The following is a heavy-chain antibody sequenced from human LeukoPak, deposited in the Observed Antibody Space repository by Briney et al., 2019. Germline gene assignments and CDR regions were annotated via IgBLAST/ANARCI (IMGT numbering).Heavy chain of an antibody. J-gene: IGHJ6*03. CDR3: ARNGQGITMVRGARDYYYYYYMDV. CDR2: INPSGGST. D-gene: IGHD3-10*01. CDR1: GYTFTSYY. V-gene: IGHV1-46*01. Sequence: ASVKVSCKASGYTFTSYYMHWVRQAPGQGLEWMGIINPSGGSTIYAQKFQGRVTITRDMSTSTVYMELSSLRSEDTAVYYCARNGQGITMVRGARDYYYYYYMDVWGKGTTVTISS.